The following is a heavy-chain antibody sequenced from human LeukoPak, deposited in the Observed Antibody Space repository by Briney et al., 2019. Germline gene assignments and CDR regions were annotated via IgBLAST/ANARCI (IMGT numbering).Heavy chain of an antibody. CDR3: ARQNDFRLDY. CDR2: IYPGDSDT. J-gene: IGHJ4*02. Sequence: GESLRISCKGSGYTFSSYWIGWVRQMPGKGLEWMGIIYPGDSDTRCSPSLQGQVTISVDTSIGTAYLQWSSLKASDTAIYYCARQNDFRLDYWGQGTLVTVSS. CDR1: GYTFSSYW. D-gene: IGHD3-3*01. V-gene: IGHV5-51*01.